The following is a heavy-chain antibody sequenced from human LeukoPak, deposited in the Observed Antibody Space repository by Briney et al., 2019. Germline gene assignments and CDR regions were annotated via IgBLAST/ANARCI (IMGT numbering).Heavy chain of an antibody. J-gene: IGHJ4*02. CDR3: TTRNYYDSRRFDY. Sequence: GGSLTLSCAASGFTFSNACMSWVRQPPGKGLEWVGRIKSKTGGVTTYYAALVKSRFNISRDDSKNTLYLQMNSLRTEAAAVYYCTTRNYYDSRRFDYWGQGTLVTVSS. CDR1: GFTFSNAC. CDR2: IKSKTGGVTT. V-gene: IGHV3-15*01. D-gene: IGHD3-22*01.